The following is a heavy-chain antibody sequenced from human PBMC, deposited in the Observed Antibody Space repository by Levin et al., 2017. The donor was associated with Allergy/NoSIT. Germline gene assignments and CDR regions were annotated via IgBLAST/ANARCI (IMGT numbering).Heavy chain of an antibody. D-gene: IGHD2-15*01. J-gene: IGHJ4*02. Sequence: LSLTCAASGFPFSSSSMHWVRPAPGKGLVWVSRIDSDGSTTSYADSLKGRFTISRDNAKNTLYLQMNSLRAEDTAVYYCAREGYCSGGSCYEPIDYWGQGTLVTVSS. V-gene: IGHV3-74*01. CDR3: AREGYCSGGSCYEPIDY. CDR1: GFPFSSSS. CDR2: IDSDGSTT.